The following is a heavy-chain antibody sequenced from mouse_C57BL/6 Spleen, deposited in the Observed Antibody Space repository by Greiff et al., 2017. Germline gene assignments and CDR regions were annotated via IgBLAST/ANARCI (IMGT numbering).Heavy chain of an antibody. D-gene: IGHD2-3*01. CDR2: IDPENGDT. J-gene: IGHJ3*01. CDR3: TTNDGYSAWFAY. CDR1: GFNIKDDY. V-gene: IGHV14-4*01. Sequence: EVQLQQSGAELVRPGASVKLSCTASGFNIKDDYMHWVKQRPEQGLEWIGWIDPENGDTEYAQKFQGKATITADTSSNTAYLQLSSLTSEYTAVYYCTTNDGYSAWFAYWGQGTLVTVSA.